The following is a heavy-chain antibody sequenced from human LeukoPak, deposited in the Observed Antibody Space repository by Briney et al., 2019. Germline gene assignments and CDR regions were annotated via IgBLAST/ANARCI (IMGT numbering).Heavy chain of an antibody. CDR1: GFTFSTHG. V-gene: IGHV3-48*01. D-gene: IGHD2-15*01. Sequence: GGSLRLSCAASGFTFSTHGMNWVRQAPGKGLEWVSYIGPSSTTIYYADSVKGRFTISRDDAKNSLYLQMNSLETEDTAVYYCTNTVVVVASTGFDYWGQGTLVTVSS. J-gene: IGHJ4*02. CDR3: TNTVVVVASTGFDY. CDR2: IGPSSTTI.